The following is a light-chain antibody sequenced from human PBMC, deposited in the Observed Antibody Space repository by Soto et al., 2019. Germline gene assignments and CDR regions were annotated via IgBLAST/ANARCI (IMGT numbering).Light chain of an antibody. J-gene: IGKJ1*01. V-gene: IGKV1-5*03. CDR3: QHYNSYSWT. CDR1: QSISSW. Sequence: DIQMTQSPSTLSASVGDRVTITCRASQSISSWLAWYQQKPGKAPKLLIYKASSLESGVPSRFSGSGSGTEFTLRISSLQPDDFATYYCQHYNSYSWTFGQGTKVEIK. CDR2: KAS.